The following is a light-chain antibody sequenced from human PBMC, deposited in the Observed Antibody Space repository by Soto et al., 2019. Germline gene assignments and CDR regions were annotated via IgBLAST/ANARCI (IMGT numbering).Light chain of an antibody. V-gene: IGKV2-30*01. Sequence: DVVMTQSPLSLPVTLGQPASISCRSSQSLLYSDGNTYLSWFQQRPGQSPRRLIYKVSNRDSGVPDRFCGSGSGTDFTLKISRVEAEDVGVYYCVQGTYWPPRTFGQGTKVEIK. CDR2: KVS. CDR3: VQGTYWPPRT. J-gene: IGKJ1*01. CDR1: QSLLYSDGNTY.